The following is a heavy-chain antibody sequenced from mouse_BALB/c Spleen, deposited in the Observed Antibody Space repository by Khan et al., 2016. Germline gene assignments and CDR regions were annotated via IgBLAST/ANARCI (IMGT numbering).Heavy chain of an antibody. CDR1: GFNIKDTY. J-gene: IGHJ3*01. CDR2: IDPANGNT. CDR3: ASRLAY. Sequence: VQLKESGAELVKPGASVKLSCTASGFNIKDTYMHWVKQRPEQGLEWIGRIDPANGNTKYDPKLQGKATITADTSSNTVYLQLSSLTSEDTAVYYCASRLAYWGQGTLVTVSA. V-gene: IGHV14-3*02.